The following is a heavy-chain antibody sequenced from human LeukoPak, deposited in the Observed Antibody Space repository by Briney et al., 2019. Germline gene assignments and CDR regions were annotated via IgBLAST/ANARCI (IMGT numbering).Heavy chain of an antibody. J-gene: IGHJ5*02. D-gene: IGHD1-7*01. CDR2: IYYSGST. CDR1: NGSISSYY. V-gene: IGHV4-59*01. Sequence: SETLSLTCSVSNGSISSYYWSWIRQPPGKGLEWIGYIYYSGSTNYNPYLKSRVTISVETSKNQFSLKLSSVTAADTAVYYCARGPRNYVSHWGKNQGNWFDPWGQGTLVTVSS. CDR3: ARGPRNYVSHWGKNQGNWFDP.